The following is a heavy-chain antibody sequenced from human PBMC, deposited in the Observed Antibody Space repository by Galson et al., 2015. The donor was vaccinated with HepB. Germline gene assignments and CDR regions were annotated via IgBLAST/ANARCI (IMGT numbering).Heavy chain of an antibody. D-gene: IGHD6-13*01. CDR1: GGTFSSYA. CDR3: ARDIVSAAAGYYYYYGMDV. CDR2: IIPIFGTA. Sequence: SVKVSCKASGGTFSSYAISWVRQAPGQGLEWMGGIIPIFGTANYAQKFQGRVTITADKSTSTAYMELSSLRSEDTAVYYCARDIVSAAAGYYYYYGMDVWDRGTTVTVSS. J-gene: IGHJ6*02. V-gene: IGHV1-69*06.